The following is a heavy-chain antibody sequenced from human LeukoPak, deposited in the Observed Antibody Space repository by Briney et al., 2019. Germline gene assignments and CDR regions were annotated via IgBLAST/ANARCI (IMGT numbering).Heavy chain of an antibody. CDR3: ARVRPGFYDSSGSEYFQH. CDR2: MNPNSGNT. Sequence: GASVKVSCKASGYTFTSYDINWVRQATGQGLEWMGWMNPNSGNTGYAQKFQGRVTMTRNTSISTAYMELSSLRSEDTAVYYCARVRPGFYDSSGSEYFQHWGQGTLVTVPS. J-gene: IGHJ1*01. V-gene: IGHV1-8*01. D-gene: IGHD3-22*01. CDR1: GYTFTSYD.